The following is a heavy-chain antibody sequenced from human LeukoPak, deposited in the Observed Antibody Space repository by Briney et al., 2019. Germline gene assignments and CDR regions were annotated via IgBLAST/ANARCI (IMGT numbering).Heavy chain of an antibody. J-gene: IGHJ5*02. D-gene: IGHD2-15*01. CDR1: GGSFSGYY. V-gene: IGHV4-34*01. Sequence: SETLSLTCAVYGGSFSGYYWSWIRQPPGKGLEWIGEINHSGSTNYNPSLKSRVTISGDTSKNQFSLKLSSVTAADTAVYYCARDPGGYCSGGSCYPGWFDPWGQGTLVTVSS. CDR2: INHSGST. CDR3: ARDPGGYCSGGSCYPGWFDP.